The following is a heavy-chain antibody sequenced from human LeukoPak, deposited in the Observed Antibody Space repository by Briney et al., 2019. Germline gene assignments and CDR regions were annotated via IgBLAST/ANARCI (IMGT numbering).Heavy chain of an antibody. CDR1: GGTFSSYA. CDR3: AREAAPLLPWSGDRAIRFDP. CDR2: IIPIFGTA. Sequence: SVKVSCKASGGTFSSYAISWVRQAPGQGLEWMGGIIPIFGTANYAQKFQGRVTITADKSTSTAYMELSSLRSEDTAVYYCAREAAPLLPWSGDRAIRFDPWGQGTLVTVSS. V-gene: IGHV1-69*06. D-gene: IGHD4-17*01. J-gene: IGHJ5*02.